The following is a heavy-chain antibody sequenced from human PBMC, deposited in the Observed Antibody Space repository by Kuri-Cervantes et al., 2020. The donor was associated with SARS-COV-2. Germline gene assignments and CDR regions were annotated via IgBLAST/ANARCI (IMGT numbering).Heavy chain of an antibody. J-gene: IGHJ5*02. CDR2: IHHSGST. CDR3: ARQMMSSITIFGVVITRNWFDP. D-gene: IGHD3-3*01. Sequence: SETLSLTCAVSGGSISRTNWSIWVRQSPGKGLEWTGKIHHSGSTKDRSPLKSRVTISVDTSKNQFSLKLSSVTAADTAVYYCARQMMSSITIFGVVITRNWFDPWGQGTLVTVSS. CDR1: GGSISRTNW. V-gene: IGHV4-4*02.